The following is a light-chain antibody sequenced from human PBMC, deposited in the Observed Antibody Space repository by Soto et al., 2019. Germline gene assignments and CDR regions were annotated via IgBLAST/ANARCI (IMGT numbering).Light chain of an antibody. CDR3: PQSYSTPRT. V-gene: IGKV1-39*01. CDR2: AAS. J-gene: IGKJ1*01. Sequence: DIQMTQSPSSLSASVGDRVTITCRASQSISSYLNWYQQKPGKAPKLLIYAASSLQSGVPSRFSGSGSGAEFTLTVSSLQPEDSATYYCPQSYSTPRTFGQGTKVEIK. CDR1: QSISSY.